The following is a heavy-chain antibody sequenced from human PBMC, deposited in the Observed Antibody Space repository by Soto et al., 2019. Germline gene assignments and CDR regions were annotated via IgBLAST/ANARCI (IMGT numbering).Heavy chain of an antibody. CDR2: IYYSGST. D-gene: IGHD3-10*01. CDR3: ARLRAHYYYYGMDV. J-gene: IGHJ6*02. CDR1: GGSISSSSYY. Sequence: SETLSLTXTVSGGSISSSSYYWGWIRQPPGKGLEWIGSIYYSGSTYYNPSLKSRVTISVDTSKNQFSLKLSSVTAADTAVYYCARLRAHYYYYGMDVWGQGTTVTVSS. V-gene: IGHV4-39*01.